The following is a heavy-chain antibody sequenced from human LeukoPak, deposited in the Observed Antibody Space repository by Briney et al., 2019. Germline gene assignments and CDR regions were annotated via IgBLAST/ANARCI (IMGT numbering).Heavy chain of an antibody. CDR2: IYYSGST. Sequence: SETLTLTCTVPGGSISSYYWGWLRQPAGKGLKRTGNIYYSGSTNYNPSLKSRVTISVDTSKNQFSLKLSSVTAADTAVYYCARFCNYYDSSGYYYGFDPWGQGTLVTVSS. CDR3: ARFCNYYDSSGYYYGFDP. CDR1: GGSISSYY. V-gene: IGHV4-59*01. J-gene: IGHJ5*02. D-gene: IGHD3-22*01.